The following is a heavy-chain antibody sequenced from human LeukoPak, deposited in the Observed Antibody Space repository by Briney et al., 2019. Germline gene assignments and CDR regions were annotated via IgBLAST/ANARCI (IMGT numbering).Heavy chain of an antibody. CDR3: AKTFGDNRAY. D-gene: IGHD2-21*02. J-gene: IGHJ4*02. V-gene: IGHV3-23*01. CDR2: ISGNGGTT. CDR1: GFTFTTSA. Sequence: GGSLRLSCAASGFTFTTSAMTWVRAAPGKGLDWVSTISGNGGTTYDADSVKGRFTISRDNSKNTLYLQMNSLRAEDTAVYYYAKTFGDNRAYWGQGTLVTVSS.